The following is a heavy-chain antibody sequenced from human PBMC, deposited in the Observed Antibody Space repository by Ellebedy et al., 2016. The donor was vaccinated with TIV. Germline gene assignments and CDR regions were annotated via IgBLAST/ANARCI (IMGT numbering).Heavy chain of an antibody. D-gene: IGHD1-7*01. V-gene: IGHV3-48*04. J-gene: IGHJ4*02. CDR2: ISSSSSTI. CDR1: GFTFSSYS. Sequence: GGSLRLXXAASGFTFSSYSMNWVRQAPGKGLEWVSYISSSSSTIYYADSVKGRFTISRDNAKNSLYLQMNSLRAEDTAVYYCAREGDELEDYWGQGTLVTVSS. CDR3: AREGDELEDY.